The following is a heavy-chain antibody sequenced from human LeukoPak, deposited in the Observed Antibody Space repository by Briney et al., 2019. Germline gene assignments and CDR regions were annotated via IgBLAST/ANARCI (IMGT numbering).Heavy chain of an antibody. J-gene: IGHJ4*02. Sequence: ASVKVSCKASGYTFTSYGISWVRQAPGQGLEWMGWISAYNGNTNYAQKLQGRVTMTTDTSTSTAYMELRSLRSDDTAVYYCAREAPHRYYYDSSGYGDYWGQGTLVTVSS. V-gene: IGHV1-18*01. CDR3: AREAPHRYYYDSSGYGDY. D-gene: IGHD3-22*01. CDR2: ISAYNGNT. CDR1: GYTFTSYG.